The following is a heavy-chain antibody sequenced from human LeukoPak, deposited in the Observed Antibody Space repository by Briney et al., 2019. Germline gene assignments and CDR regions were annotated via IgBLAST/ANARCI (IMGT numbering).Heavy chain of an antibody. CDR2: IKQDGSEK. CDR1: GFTFSDSA. V-gene: IGHV3-7*05. J-gene: IGHJ5*02. D-gene: IGHD5-24*01. Sequence: GGSLKLSCAASGFTFSDSAIHWVRQAPGKGLEWVGNIKQDGSEKRYADSVRGRFSISRDNAQTSLYLQMNSLRAEDTAVYYCARASDPWLQLTWGQGTLVTVSS. CDR3: ARASDPWLQLT.